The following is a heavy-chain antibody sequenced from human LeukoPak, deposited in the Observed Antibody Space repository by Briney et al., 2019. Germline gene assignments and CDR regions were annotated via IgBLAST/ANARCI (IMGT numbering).Heavy chain of an antibody. D-gene: IGHD3-3*01. J-gene: IGHJ5*02. CDR1: GGTFSSYA. Sequence: ASVKVSCKASGGTFSSYAISWVRQAPGQGLEWMGGIIPIFGTANYAQKFQGRVTITADESTSTAYMELSSLRSEDTAVYYCARDKGVLRFLEWFPNWFDPWGQGTLVTVSS. CDR2: IIPIFGTA. V-gene: IGHV1-69*13. CDR3: ARDKGVLRFLEWFPNWFDP.